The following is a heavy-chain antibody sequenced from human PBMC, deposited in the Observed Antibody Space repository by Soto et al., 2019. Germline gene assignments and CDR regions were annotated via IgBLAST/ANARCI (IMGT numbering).Heavy chain of an antibody. CDR1: GFTFSSYV. J-gene: IGHJ1*01. Sequence: EVQLLESGGGLVQPGGSLRLSCAASGFTFSSYVMSWVRQAPGKGLEWVSAISGSGGSTYYADSVKGRFTISRDNSKNTLYRQRNGLRAEDTAVYYCAKGLAIAVVRDFQHWGQGTLVTVSS. V-gene: IGHV3-23*01. D-gene: IGHD6-19*01. CDR3: AKGLAIAVVRDFQH. CDR2: ISGSGGST.